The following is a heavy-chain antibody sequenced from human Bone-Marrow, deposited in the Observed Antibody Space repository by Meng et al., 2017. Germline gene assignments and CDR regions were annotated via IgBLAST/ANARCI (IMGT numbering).Heavy chain of an antibody. Sequence: QVQLVQSGAEVKKTGASVQISCKASGYTFTNYYMHWVRQAPGQRLEWMGVINPSGGSKSYALKFQDRVTMTRDTSTSTVYMELSSLTSEDTALYYCARELESNGGRPNLLDNWGQGTLVTVSS. CDR1: GYTFTNYY. CDR3: ARELESNGGRPNLLDN. CDR2: INPSGGSK. J-gene: IGHJ4*02. D-gene: IGHD4-23*01. V-gene: IGHV1-46*01.